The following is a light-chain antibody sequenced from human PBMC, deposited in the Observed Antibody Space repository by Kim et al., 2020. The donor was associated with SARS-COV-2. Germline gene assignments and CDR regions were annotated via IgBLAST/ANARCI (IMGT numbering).Light chain of an antibody. V-gene: IGKV1-39*01. J-gene: IGKJ5*01. Sequence: DIQMTQSPSSLSASVGDRVTITCRTSQSISSYLNWYQQKPGKAPELLIYAASSLQSGVPSRLSGSGSGTDFTLTISSVQPEDFATYYCQKSYSTPPITIGQGTRLEIK. CDR3: QKSYSTPPIT. CDR2: AAS. CDR1: QSISSY.